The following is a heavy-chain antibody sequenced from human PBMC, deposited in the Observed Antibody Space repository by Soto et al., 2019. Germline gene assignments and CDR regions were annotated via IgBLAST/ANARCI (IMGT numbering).Heavy chain of an antibody. D-gene: IGHD2-21*02. CDR3: LRYYCPDCYSIGY. J-gene: IGHJ4*02. CDR1: GFSFSRYS. V-gene: IGHV3-21*01. CDR2: ISSSSTAI. Sequence: EGSFRHCWVGSGFSFSRYSMHRVRQAPEKGLEWVSSISSSSTAIFYGDSVKGRFIISRDNAENSLYLQMNSLRAEDTAVYYCLRYYCPDCYSIGYWALGTLVLVSA.